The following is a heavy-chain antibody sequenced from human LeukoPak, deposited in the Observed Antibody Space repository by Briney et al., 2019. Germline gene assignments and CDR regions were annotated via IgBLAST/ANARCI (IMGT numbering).Heavy chain of an antibody. CDR3: AREIIPCGGDCYGDDY. D-gene: IGHD2-21*02. J-gene: IGHJ4*02. V-gene: IGHV1-46*01. Sequence: ASVKVSCKASGYTFTSYYMHWVRQAPGQGLEWMGVINPSGGSTSYAQKFQGRVTMTRDTSTSTVYMELGSLRSEDTAVYYCAREIIPCGGDCYGDDYWGQGTLVTVSS. CDR2: INPSGGST. CDR1: GYTFTSYY.